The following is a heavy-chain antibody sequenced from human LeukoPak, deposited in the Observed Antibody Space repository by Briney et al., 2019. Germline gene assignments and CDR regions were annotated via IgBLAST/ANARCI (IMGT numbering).Heavy chain of an antibody. V-gene: IGHV3-11*04. D-gene: IGHD3/OR15-3a*01. Sequence: PGGSLRLSCAASGFSFSDYYMSWVRQAPGKGLEWVSLITSSGTTIYYADSVRGRFTMSRDNAKNSLSLQMNRLRGEDTAVYYCARFGTGYGALDIWGQGTMVTVSS. CDR3: ARFGTGYGALDI. CDR2: ITSSGTTI. J-gene: IGHJ3*02. CDR1: GFSFSDYY.